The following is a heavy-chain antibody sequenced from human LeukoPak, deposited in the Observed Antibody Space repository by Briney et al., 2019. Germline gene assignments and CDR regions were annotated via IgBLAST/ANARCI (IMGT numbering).Heavy chain of an antibody. CDR2: INHSGST. J-gene: IGHJ4*02. D-gene: IGHD3-22*01. CDR1: GGSFSGYY. Sequence: SETLSLTCAVYGGSFSGYYWSWIRQPPGKGLEWIGEINHSGSTNYNPSLKSRVTISVDTSKNQFSLKLSSVTAADTAVYYCARGLLYYYDSSGCSLHFDYWGQGTLVTVSS. CDR3: ARGLLYYYDSSGCSLHFDY. V-gene: IGHV4-34*01.